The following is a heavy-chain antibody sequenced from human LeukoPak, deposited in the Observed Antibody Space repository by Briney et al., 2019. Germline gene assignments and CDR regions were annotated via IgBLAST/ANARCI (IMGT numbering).Heavy chain of an antibody. CDR3: AGGLSDYSFDY. V-gene: IGHV4-30-4*01. CDR2: IYYSGST. D-gene: IGHD2-15*01. CDR1: GGSISSGDYY. J-gene: IGHJ4*02. Sequence: SETLSLSCTVSGGSISSGDYYWSWIRQPPGKGLEWIGYIYYSGSTYYNPSLKSRVTISVDTSKNQFSLKLSSVTAADTAVYYCAGGLSDYSFDYWGQGTLVTVSS.